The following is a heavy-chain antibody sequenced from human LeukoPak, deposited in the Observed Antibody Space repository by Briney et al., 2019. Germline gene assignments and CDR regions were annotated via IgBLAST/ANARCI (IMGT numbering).Heavy chain of an antibody. CDR2: ISGVGDAT. D-gene: IGHD4/OR15-4a*01. Sequence: GGSLRLSCAASDFSFITYAMSWVRQAPGKGLEWVSTISGVGDATYYADSVKGRFTISRDNSKNTLDLQMNSLRAEDTAVYYCARRAGAYSHPYDYWGQGTLVTVSS. CDR1: DFSFITYA. V-gene: IGHV3-23*01. J-gene: IGHJ4*02. CDR3: ARRAGAYSHPYDY.